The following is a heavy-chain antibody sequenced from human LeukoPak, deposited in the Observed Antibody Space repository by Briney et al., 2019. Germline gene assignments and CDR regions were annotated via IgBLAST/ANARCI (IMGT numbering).Heavy chain of an antibody. CDR1: GFTFGSYG. J-gene: IGHJ1*01. Sequence: GGSLRLSCAASGFTFGSYGMSWVRQAPGKGLEWVSAVSGSAFSTYYADSVKGRFTISRDNSKNTLYLQMNSLRAEDTAVYYCAKEPYYYGSGSYYNRYFQHWGQGTLVTVSS. V-gene: IGHV3-23*01. CDR2: VSGSAFST. D-gene: IGHD3-10*01. CDR3: AKEPYYYGSGSYYNRYFQH.